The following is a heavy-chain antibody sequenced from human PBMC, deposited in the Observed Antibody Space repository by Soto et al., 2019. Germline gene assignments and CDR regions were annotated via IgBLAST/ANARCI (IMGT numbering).Heavy chain of an antibody. CDR2: IWYDGSNK. D-gene: IGHD5-12*01. J-gene: IGHJ3*02. CDR1: GFTFSSYG. V-gene: IGHV3-33*01. CDR3: AMAPRGYRGYDGAFAI. Sequence: QVQLVESGGGVVQPGRSLRLSCAASGFTFSSYGMHWVRQAPGKGLEWVAVIWYDGSNKYYADSVKGRFTISRDNSKNKLYMQMNGLRAEDTAVYYCAMAPRGYRGYDGAFAIWGQGTMVTVSS.